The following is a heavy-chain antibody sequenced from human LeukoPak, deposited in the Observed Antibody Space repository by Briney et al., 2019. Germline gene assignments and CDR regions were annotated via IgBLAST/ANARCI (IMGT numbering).Heavy chain of an antibody. CDR1: GFTFSNYA. Sequence: GGSLRLCCAASGFTFSNYAMSWVRQAPGKGLEWVSAISGSGCSTYYADSLQGRFTISSDKSKNTLYLQMNSLKAEDTAVYYCAKEATRILGATCGYYYYGMDVWGQGTTGTVSS. CDR3: AKEATRILGATCGYYYYGMDV. D-gene: IGHD1-26*01. V-gene: IGHV3-23*01. J-gene: IGHJ6*02. CDR2: ISGSGCST.